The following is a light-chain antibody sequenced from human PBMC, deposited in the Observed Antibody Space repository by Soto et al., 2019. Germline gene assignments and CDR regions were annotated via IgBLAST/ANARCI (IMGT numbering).Light chain of an antibody. Sequence: ELVLTQYPGTRPFSPGDGATLCCRASQSVGSRYLAWYQQKPGQAPRLLIYGASSRATGIPDRFSGSGSGTGFTLTISSLEPEDSAVYYCQKRHNWRDTCGQGTRLEIK. V-gene: IGKV3D-20*02. CDR2: GAS. CDR3: QKRHNWRDT. CDR1: QSVGSRY. J-gene: IGKJ5*01.